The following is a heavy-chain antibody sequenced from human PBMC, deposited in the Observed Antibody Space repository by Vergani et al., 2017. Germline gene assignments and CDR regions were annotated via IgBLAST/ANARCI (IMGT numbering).Heavy chain of an antibody. CDR3: ARDQGYYDSSGYWKY. D-gene: IGHD3-22*01. Sequence: EVQLVQSGAEVKKPGESLKISCKGSGYSFTSYWIGWVRQMPGKGLEWMGIIYPGDSDTRYSPSFQGQVTISADKSISTAYLQGSSLKASDTGMYYCARDQGYYDSSGYWKYWGQGTLVTVSS. CDR2: IYPGDSDT. J-gene: IGHJ4*02. CDR1: GYSFTSYW. V-gene: IGHV5-51*01.